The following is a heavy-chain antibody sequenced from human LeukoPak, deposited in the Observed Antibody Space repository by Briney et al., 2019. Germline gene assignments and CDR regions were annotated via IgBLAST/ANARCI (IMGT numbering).Heavy chain of an antibody. D-gene: IGHD6-13*01. CDR3: ARDWEEAAANYMDV. J-gene: IGHJ6*03. CDR1: GFTFSSYN. CDR2: ISSSSSYI. Sequence: GGSLRLSCAASGFTFSSYNMNWVRQAPGKGLEWVSSISSSSSYIYYADSVKGRFTISRDNAKNSLYLQMNSLRAEDTAVYYCARDWEEAAANYMDVWGKGTTVTVSS. V-gene: IGHV3-21*01.